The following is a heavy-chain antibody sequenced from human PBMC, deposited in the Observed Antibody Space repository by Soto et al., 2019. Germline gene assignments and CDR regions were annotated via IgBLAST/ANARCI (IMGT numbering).Heavy chain of an antibody. D-gene: IGHD2-2*01. CDR3: ARRRYCSSTSCYPSYYYYGMDV. Sequence: GESLKISCKGSGYSFTSYWIGWVRQMPGKGLEWMGIIYPGDSDTRYSPSFQGQVTISADKSISTAYLQWSSLKASDTAMYYCARRRYCSSTSCYPSYYYYGMDVWGQGTTVTVSS. CDR2: IYPGDSDT. V-gene: IGHV5-51*01. CDR1: GYSFTSYW. J-gene: IGHJ6*02.